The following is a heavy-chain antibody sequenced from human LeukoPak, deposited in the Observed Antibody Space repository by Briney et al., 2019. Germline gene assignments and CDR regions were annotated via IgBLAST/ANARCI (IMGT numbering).Heavy chain of an antibody. J-gene: IGHJ6*02. CDR3: ARSVGDDLGYSSSWSWYYGMDV. D-gene: IGHD6-13*01. V-gene: IGHV1-2*02. Sequence: ASVKVSCKASGYTFTGYYMHWVRQAPGQGLEWMGWINPNSGGTNYAQKFQGRVTMTRDTSISTAYMELSRLRSDDTAVYYCARSVGDDLGYSSSWSWYYGMDVWGRGTTVTVSS. CDR2: INPNSGGT. CDR1: GYTFTGYY.